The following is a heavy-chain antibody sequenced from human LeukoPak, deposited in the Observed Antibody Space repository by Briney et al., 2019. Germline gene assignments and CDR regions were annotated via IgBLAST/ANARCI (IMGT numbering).Heavy chain of an antibody. V-gene: IGHV4-59*08. CDR2: IYYSGST. Sequence: SETLSLTYTVSGGSISSYYWTWIRQPPGKGLEWIGYIYYSGSTNYNPSLKSRVTISVDTSKNQFSPKLSSVTAADTAVYYCARGRWELFFPSNFDYWGQGTLVTVSS. D-gene: IGHD3-10*01. CDR1: GGSISSYY. CDR3: ARGRWELFFPSNFDY. J-gene: IGHJ4*02.